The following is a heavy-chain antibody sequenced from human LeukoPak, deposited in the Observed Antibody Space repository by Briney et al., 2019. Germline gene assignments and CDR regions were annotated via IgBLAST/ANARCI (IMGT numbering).Heavy chain of an antibody. Sequence: RASVKLSCKASGFTFTRYYMHWVRQAPGQGLEWMGIINPGGGSPNYAQKFQGRLTMTRDMSTTTVYMELSSLTSEDTAVYFCARVVGGGAFDIWGQGTTDTVSS. D-gene: IGHD1-26*01. CDR1: GFTFTRYY. V-gene: IGHV1-46*01. CDR3: ARVVGGGAFDI. J-gene: IGHJ3*02. CDR2: INPGGGSP.